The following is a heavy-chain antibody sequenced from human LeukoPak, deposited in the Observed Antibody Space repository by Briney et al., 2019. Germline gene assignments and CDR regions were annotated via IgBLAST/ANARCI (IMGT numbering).Heavy chain of an antibody. D-gene: IGHD6-19*01. CDR1: GLTFSGSA. CDR3: IRRNGDYSSGWYDY. J-gene: IGHJ4*02. V-gene: IGHV3-73*01. CDR2: IRSKANSYAT. Sequence: GGSLRLSCAASGLTFSGSAMHWVRQASGKGLEWVGRIRSKANSYATAYSASVKGRFTISRDDSKNTAYLQMNSLKTEDTAVYFCIRRNGDYSSGWYDYWGQGTLVTVSS.